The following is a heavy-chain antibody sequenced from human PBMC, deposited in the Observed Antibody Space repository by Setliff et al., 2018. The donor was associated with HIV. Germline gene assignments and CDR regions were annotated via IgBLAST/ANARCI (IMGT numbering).Heavy chain of an antibody. J-gene: IGHJ5*02. CDR1: GYSINSGFS. CDR2: IYQSGSI. Sequence: SETLSLTCAASGYSINSGFSRAWIRQPPGQGPQWIGSIYQSGSIYYNPSLQSRVTISVDSSKNQFSLNLFSVTAADTAVYYCARPRRVRSRAWYWFDIWGQ. V-gene: IGHV4-38-2*01. CDR3: ARPRRVRSRAWYWFDI. D-gene: IGHD6-19*01.